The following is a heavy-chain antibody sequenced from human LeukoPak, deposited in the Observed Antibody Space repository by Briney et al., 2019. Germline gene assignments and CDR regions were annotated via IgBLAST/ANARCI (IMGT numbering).Heavy chain of an antibody. J-gene: IGHJ3*02. CDR1: GFTFSSYS. V-gene: IGHV3-21*01. D-gene: IGHD5-18*01. CDR2: ISSSSSYI. CDR3: ARQKSGYSYGHDAFDI. Sequence: GGSLRLSCAASGFTFSSYSMNWVRQAPGKGLEWVSSISSSSSYIYYADSVKGRFTISRDNAKNSLYLRMNSLRAEDTAVYYCARQKSGYSYGHDAFDIWGQGTMVTVSS.